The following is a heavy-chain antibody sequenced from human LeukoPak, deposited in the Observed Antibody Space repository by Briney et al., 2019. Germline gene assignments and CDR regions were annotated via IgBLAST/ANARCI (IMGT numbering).Heavy chain of an antibody. V-gene: IGHV1-46*01. CDR2: INPTGGST. J-gene: IGHJ6*03. CDR1: GYTFTSYY. Sequence: GASVKVSCKASGYTFTSYYIHWVRQAPGQGLEWMGLINPTGGSTGYAQKFQGRVTMTTDTSTSTAYMELRSLRSDDTAVYYCAREVAIAARFYYYYMDVWGKGTTVTVSS. D-gene: IGHD6-6*01. CDR3: AREVAIAARFYYYYMDV.